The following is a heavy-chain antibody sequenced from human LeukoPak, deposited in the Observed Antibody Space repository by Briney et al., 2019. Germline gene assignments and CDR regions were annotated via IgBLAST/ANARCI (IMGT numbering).Heavy chain of an antibody. Sequence: VASVKVSCKASGGTFSSYAISWVRQAPGQGLEWMGGIIPIFGTANYAQKFQGRVTITADESTSTAYMELSSLRSEDTAVYYCAREDGETVTRFDYWGQGTLVTVSS. J-gene: IGHJ4*02. CDR1: GGTFSSYA. D-gene: IGHD4-17*01. V-gene: IGHV1-69*13. CDR2: IIPIFGTA. CDR3: AREDGETVTRFDY.